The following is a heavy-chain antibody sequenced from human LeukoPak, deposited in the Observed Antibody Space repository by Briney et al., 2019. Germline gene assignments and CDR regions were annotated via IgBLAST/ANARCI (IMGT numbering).Heavy chain of an antibody. J-gene: IGHJ4*02. CDR3: ARAPRGGYSGSYLDY. D-gene: IGHD1-26*01. Sequence: PGGSLRLSCAASGFIISSFWMSWVRQAPGKGLEWVAHIKEDGGEKHYVDSVKGRFTISRDSAALYLQMNSLRAEDTAVYYCARAPRGGYSGSYLDYWGQGTLVTVSS. V-gene: IGHV3-7*01. CDR2: IKEDGGEK. CDR1: GFIISSFW.